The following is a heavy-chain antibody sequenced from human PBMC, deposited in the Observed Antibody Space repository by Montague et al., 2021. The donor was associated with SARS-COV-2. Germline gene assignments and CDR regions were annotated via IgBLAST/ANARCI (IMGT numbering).Heavy chain of an antibody. CDR1: GGSVSSYY. Sequence: SETLSLTCTVSGGSVSSYYWSWIRQSPGKGLQWLGYIYYSGSTDYSPSLKSRVTMSVDTSKNQLSLRLNSVTTADTAVYYCATTPGRFGEFHFDYWGQGTLVTVSS. D-gene: IGHD3-10*01. CDR2: IYYSGST. V-gene: IGHV4-59*02. J-gene: IGHJ4*02. CDR3: ATTPGRFGEFHFDY.